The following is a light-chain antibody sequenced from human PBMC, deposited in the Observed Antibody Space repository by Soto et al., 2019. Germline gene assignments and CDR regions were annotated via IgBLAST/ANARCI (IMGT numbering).Light chain of an antibody. CDR2: GAS. J-gene: IGKJ5*01. CDR1: QSVSSTY. V-gene: IGKV3-20*01. Sequence: EIFFPRSPGPLSFSPWGIATLSCMAIQSVSSTYLAWYQHKPGQAPRLLIYGASSRATGIPDRFSGSGSGTEFTLTISNRQAEDSGVYYCQQYNKWPAEITFGQGTRLEIK. CDR3: QQYNKWPAEIT.